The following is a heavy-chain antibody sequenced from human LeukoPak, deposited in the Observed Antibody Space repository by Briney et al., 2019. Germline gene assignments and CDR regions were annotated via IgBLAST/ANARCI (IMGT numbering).Heavy chain of an antibody. V-gene: IGHV1-18*01. Sequence: ASVKVSFKASGYTFTSYGISWVRQAPGQGLEWVGWIIAYNGNTNYAQKLQGRVTMTTDTSTSTAYMELRSLRSDDTAVYYCARDYSSTTCPDDWGQGTLVTVSS. CDR3: ARDYSSTTCPDD. CDR2: IIAYNGNT. J-gene: IGHJ4*02. D-gene: IGHD2-2*01. CDR1: GYTFTSYG.